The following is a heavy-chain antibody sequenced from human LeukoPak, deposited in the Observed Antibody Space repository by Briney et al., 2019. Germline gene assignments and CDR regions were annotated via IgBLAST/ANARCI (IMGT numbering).Heavy chain of an antibody. Sequence: GGSLRLSCAASRFTFSNYWMHWVRQAPGKGLVWVSRINPDGSSTTYADSVKGRFTISRDNVKNTVSLQMNSLRAEDTAVYYCARDGLPAAADSWGQGTLVTVSS. V-gene: IGHV3-74*01. D-gene: IGHD2-2*01. CDR1: RFTFSNYW. CDR2: INPDGSST. J-gene: IGHJ4*02. CDR3: ARDGLPAAADS.